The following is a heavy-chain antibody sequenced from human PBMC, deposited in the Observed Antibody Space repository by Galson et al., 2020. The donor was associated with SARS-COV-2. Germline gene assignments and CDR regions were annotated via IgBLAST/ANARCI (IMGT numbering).Heavy chain of an antibody. V-gene: IGHV3-9*01. Sequence: GGSLRLSCAASGFTFDDYAMHWVRQAPGKGLEWVSGISWNSGSIGYADSVKGRFTISRDNAKNSLYLQMNSLRAEDTALYYCAKAGGDSGYWGQGNLVTVSS. J-gene: IGHJ4*02. CDR3: AKAGGDSGY. CDR2: ISWNSGSI. D-gene: IGHD2-21*01. CDR1: GFTFDDYA.